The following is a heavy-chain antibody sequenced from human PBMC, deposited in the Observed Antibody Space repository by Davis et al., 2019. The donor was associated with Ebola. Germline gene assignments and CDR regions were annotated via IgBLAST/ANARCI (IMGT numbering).Heavy chain of an antibody. CDR2: MNPNSGNT. J-gene: IGHJ6*03. Sequence: ASVKVSCKASGYTFTSYDINWVRQATGQGLEWMGWMNPNSGNTGYAQKFQGRVTITRNTSISTAYMELSSLRSEDTAVYYCTRQWGERNWDYYYYMDVWGKGTTVTVSS. CDR3: TRQWGERNWDYYYYMDV. CDR1: GYTFTSYD. D-gene: IGHD7-27*01. V-gene: IGHV1-8*03.